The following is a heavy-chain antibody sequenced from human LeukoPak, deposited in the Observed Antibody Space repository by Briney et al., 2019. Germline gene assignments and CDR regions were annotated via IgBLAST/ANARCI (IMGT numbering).Heavy chain of an antibody. CDR3: ARVHTYDSSGYDAFDI. CDR2: ISAYNGNT. Sequence: ASVKVSCKASGYTFTSYGISWVRQAPGQGLEWMGWISAYNGNTNYAQKLQGRVTMTTDTSTNTAYMGLRSLRSDDTAVYYCARVHTYDSSGYDAFDIWGQGTMVTVSS. J-gene: IGHJ3*02. CDR1: GYTFTSYG. D-gene: IGHD3-22*01. V-gene: IGHV1-18*01.